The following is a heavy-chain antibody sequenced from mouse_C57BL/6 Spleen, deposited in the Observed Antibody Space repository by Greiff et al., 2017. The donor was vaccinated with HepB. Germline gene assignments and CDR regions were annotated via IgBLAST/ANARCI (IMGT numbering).Heavy chain of an antibody. J-gene: IGHJ4*01. CDR1: GFNIKDDY. CDR3: TTRAGTYYSYAMDY. D-gene: IGHD3-3*01. Sequence: EVQLQQSGAELVRPGASVKLSCTASGFNIKDDYMHWVKQRPEQGLEWIGWIDPENGDTEYASKFQGKATITADTSSNTASLQLSSLTSEDTAVYYCTTRAGTYYSYAMDYWGQGTSVTVSS. CDR2: IDPENGDT. V-gene: IGHV14-4*01.